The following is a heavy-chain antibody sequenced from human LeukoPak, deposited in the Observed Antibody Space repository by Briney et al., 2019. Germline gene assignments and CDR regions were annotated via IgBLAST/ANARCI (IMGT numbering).Heavy chain of an antibody. CDR3: ARLGLSSSWVIDY. CDR2: IYYSGST. Sequence: SETLSLTCTVSGGSISSSSYYWGWIRRPPGKGLEWIGSIYYSGSTYYNPSLKSRVTISVDTSKNQFSLKLSSVTAADTAVYYCARLGLSSSWVIDYWGQGTLVTVSS. V-gene: IGHV4-39*01. CDR1: GGSISSSSYY. D-gene: IGHD6-13*01. J-gene: IGHJ4*02.